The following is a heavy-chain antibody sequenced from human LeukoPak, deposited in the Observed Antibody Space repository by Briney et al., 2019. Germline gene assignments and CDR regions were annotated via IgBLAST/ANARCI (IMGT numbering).Heavy chain of an antibody. CDR3: AKDYEAYCGGDCYSFFVC. Sequence: GGSLRLSCAASGFTFNSYGMHWVRQAPGKGLEWVAVISYDGSNKYYADSVKGRFTISRDNSKNTVNLQMNSLRAEDTAVYYCAKDYEAYCGGDCYSFFVCWGQGTLVTVSS. CDR1: GFTFNSYG. J-gene: IGHJ4*02. D-gene: IGHD2-21*02. V-gene: IGHV3-30*18. CDR2: ISYDGSNK.